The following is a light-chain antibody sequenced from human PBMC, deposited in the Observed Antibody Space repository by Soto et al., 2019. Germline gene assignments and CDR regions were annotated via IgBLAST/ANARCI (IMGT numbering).Light chain of an antibody. CDR3: QQSYSTPRD. CDR1: QSISNS. CDR2: AAS. Sequence: DIQMTQSPSSLSASIGDRVTITCRASQSISNSLNWYQQKPGKAPKLLIYAASSLQSGVPSRFSGSGSGTDFILTISGLQPDDFATYYCQQSYSTPRDFGQGTRLE. J-gene: IGKJ5*01. V-gene: IGKV1-39*01.